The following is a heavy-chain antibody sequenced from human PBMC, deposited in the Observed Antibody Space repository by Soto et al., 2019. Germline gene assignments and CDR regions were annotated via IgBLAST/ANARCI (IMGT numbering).Heavy chain of an antibody. Sequence: GGSLRLSCAASGFTFSSYGMHWVRQAPGKGLEWVAVISYDGSNKYYADSVKGRFTISRDNDKNSLYLQMNSLREEDTAVYFCAREGLYDSSGYYPYYFDYWGLGTLVTVSS. J-gene: IGHJ4*02. V-gene: IGHV3-30*03. CDR2: ISYDGSNK. D-gene: IGHD3-22*01. CDR1: GFTFSSYG. CDR3: AREGLYDSSGYYPYYFDY.